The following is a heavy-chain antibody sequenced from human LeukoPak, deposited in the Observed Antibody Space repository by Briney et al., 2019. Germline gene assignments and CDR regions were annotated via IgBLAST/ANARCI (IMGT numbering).Heavy chain of an antibody. CDR3: AKQGFGC. CDR1: GFTLSSYA. V-gene: IGHV3-23*01. Sequence: GGSLRLSCAASGFTLSSYAMSWVRQAPGEGLEWVSTISGSADNTNYAEAVKGRFTISRDNSKNTMYLQMNSLRAEDTAVYYCAKQGFGCWGQGTLVTVSS. J-gene: IGHJ4*02. CDR2: ISGSADNT.